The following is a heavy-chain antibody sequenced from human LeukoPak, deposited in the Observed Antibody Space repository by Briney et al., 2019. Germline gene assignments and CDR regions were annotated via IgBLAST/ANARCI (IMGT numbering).Heavy chain of an antibody. CDR1: GGSLSSGSYY. J-gene: IGHJ4*02. D-gene: IGHD3-16*01. CDR3: ERWGWGSFYFDS. CDR2: IYYSGST. Sequence: SETLSLTCTVSGGSLSSGSYYWSWIRQPPGKGLEWIGYIYYSGSTNYNPSLKSRVTLSVDTSKTQFSLKLSAGTVADTAVYYCERWGWGSFYFDSWGQGTLVTVSS. V-gene: IGHV4-61*01.